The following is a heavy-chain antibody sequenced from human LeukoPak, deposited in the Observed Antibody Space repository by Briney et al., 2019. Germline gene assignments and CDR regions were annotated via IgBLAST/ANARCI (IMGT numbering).Heavy chain of an antibody. Sequence: SETLSLTCAVYGGSFSGYYWSWIRQPPGKGLEWIGEINHSGSTNYNPSLKSRVTISVDTSKDQFSLKLSSVTAADTAVYYCAGPDSSEIDYWGQGTLVTVSS. V-gene: IGHV4-34*01. CDR3: AGPDSSEIDY. CDR2: INHSGST. CDR1: GGSFSGYY. J-gene: IGHJ4*02.